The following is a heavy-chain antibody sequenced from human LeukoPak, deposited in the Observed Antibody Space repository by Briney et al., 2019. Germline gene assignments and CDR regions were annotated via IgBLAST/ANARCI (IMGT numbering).Heavy chain of an antibody. CDR1: GFTFSSYW. V-gene: IGHV3-7*01. CDR3: ARDTYGYFGGIDY. Sequence: PGGSLRLSCAAPGFTFSSYWMSWVRQAPGKGLEWVANVKQGGSEKYYVDSVKGRFTISRDNAKNSLYLQMNSLRAEDTAVYYCARDTYGYFGGIDYWGQGTLVTVSS. D-gene: IGHD5-18*01. J-gene: IGHJ4*02. CDR2: VKQGGSEK.